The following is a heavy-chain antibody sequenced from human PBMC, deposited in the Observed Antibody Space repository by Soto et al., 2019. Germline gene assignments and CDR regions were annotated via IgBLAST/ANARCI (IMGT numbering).Heavy chain of an antibody. Sequence: ASVKVSCKVSGYTLTELSMHWVRQAPGKGLEWMGGFDPEDGETIYAQKFQGRVTMTEDTSTDTAYMELSSLRSEDTAVYCCGTSIEPKYYDILTGYYNFIDYWGQGTLVTVSS. CDR2: FDPEDGET. V-gene: IGHV1-24*01. CDR3: GTSIEPKYYDILTGYYNFIDY. D-gene: IGHD3-9*01. J-gene: IGHJ4*02. CDR1: GYTLTELS.